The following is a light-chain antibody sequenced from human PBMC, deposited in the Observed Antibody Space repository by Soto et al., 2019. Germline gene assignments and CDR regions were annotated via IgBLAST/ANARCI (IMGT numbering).Light chain of an antibody. V-gene: IGKV1-5*01. CDR1: QSISSW. J-gene: IGKJ1*01. CDR3: LPHNSYSRT. CDR2: DAS. Sequence: QMTKSSSILTASVGDRVNITCRASQSISSWLAWYQQKPGKAPKLLIYDASNLQSGVPSRFSGSGSGTEFTLTISSLQPEDFATYYCLPHNSYSRTFGQGTKVDIK.